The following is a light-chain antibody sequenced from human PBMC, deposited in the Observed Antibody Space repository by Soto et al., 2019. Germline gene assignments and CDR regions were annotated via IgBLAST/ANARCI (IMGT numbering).Light chain of an antibody. CDR2: EVN. CDR1: SSDFGNYNL. Sequence: QAVVTQPASVSGSPGQSITISCTGTSSDFGNYNLVSWYQQHPGKVPKLILFEVNKRPSGVSGRFSGSKSGNTASLTISGLQAEDEADYSCCSFTSSNTHVFGTGTKLTVL. CDR3: CSFTSSNTHV. V-gene: IGLV2-23*02. J-gene: IGLJ1*01.